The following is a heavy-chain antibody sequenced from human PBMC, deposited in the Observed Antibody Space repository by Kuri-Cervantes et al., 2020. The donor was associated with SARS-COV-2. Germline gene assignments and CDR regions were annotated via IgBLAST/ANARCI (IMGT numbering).Heavy chain of an antibody. V-gene: IGHV5-10-1*01. D-gene: IGHD1-1*01. Sequence: GESLKISCEGSGNRFTGYWIPWVRQLPGKGLEWMGAIDPTDSNTKYSPSFDGHVAISGDSSINTVYLQWGSLKTSDTAMYYCARGAYNSPLEDWGQGTLVTVSS. CDR3: ARGAYNSPLED. CDR1: GNRFTGYW. CDR2: IDPTDSNT. J-gene: IGHJ4*02.